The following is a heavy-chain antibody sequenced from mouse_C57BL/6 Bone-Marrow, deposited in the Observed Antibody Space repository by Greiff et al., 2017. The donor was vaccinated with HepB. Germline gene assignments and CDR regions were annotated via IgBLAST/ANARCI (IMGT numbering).Heavy chain of an antibody. CDR3: ARERGEYYGSSFAY. CDR1: GYTFTDYY. CDR2: IYPGSGNT. V-gene: IGHV1-84*01. J-gene: IGHJ3*01. Sequence: QVQLKESGPELVKPGASVKISCKASGYTFTDYYINWVKQRPGQGLEWIGWIYPGSGNTKYHEKLKGKATLTVDTSSSTAYMQLSSLTSEDSAVYFCARERGEYYGSSFAYWGQGTLVTVSA. D-gene: IGHD1-1*01.